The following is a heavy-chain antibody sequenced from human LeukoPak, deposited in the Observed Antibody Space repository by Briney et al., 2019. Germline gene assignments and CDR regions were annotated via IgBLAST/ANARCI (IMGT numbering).Heavy chain of an antibody. CDR1: GDYISNSNYY. CDR3: VRLSYYDFSGPPL. J-gene: IGHJ4*02. CDR2: IYYTGKT. V-gene: IGHV4-39*01. D-gene: IGHD3-3*01. Sequence: PSETLSLTCTVSGDYISNSNYYWGWIRQPPGKGLEWIGNIYYTGKTYYNSSLKSQVTISIDTSKNEFSLNLSSVTAADTAAYYCVRLSYYDFSGPPLWGQGTLVTVSS.